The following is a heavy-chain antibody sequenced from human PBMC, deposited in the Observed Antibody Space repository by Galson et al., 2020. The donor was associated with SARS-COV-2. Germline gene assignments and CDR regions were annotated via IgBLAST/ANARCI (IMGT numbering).Heavy chain of an antibody. Sequence: GGSLRLSCAAPGFTFSDYYMTWIRQAPGKGLEWVSYITSDGGYTNYADSVRGRFTVSRDNAKNSLFLQMNSLRAEDTAVYYCARDSICSGGSCLDYWGQGTLVTVSS. V-gene: IGHV3-11*06. CDR1: GFTFSDYY. J-gene: IGHJ4*02. CDR2: ITSDGGYT. D-gene: IGHD2-15*01. CDR3: ARDSICSGGSCLDY.